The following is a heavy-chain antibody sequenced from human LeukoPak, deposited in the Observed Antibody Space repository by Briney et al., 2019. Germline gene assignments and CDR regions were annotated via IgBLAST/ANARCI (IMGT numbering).Heavy chain of an antibody. V-gene: IGHV3-15*01. J-gene: IGHJ4*02. CDR3: LLYTRGWFETNF. CDR2: IKSKTDAGTT. Sequence: GGSLRLSCAASGFIFSDAYMSWVRQAPGKGLEWVGRIKSKTDAGTTDYAAPVKGRFTISRDDSKNTLYPQMNSLKTEDTALYYCLLYTRGWFETNFWGQGTLVTVSS. CDR1: GFIFSDAY. D-gene: IGHD3-10*01.